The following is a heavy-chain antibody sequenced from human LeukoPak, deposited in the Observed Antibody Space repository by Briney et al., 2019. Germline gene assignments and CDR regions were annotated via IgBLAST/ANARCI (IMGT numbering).Heavy chain of an antibody. Sequence: SETLSLTCTVSGGSISSGDYYWSGNRQPPGKGLEWIGYIYYSGSTYYNPSLKSRVTISVDTSKNQFSLKLSSVTAADTAVYYCARDLLNEGNHLDYWGQGTLVTVSS. D-gene: IGHD4-23*01. CDR1: GGSISSGDYY. CDR3: ARDLLNEGNHLDY. CDR2: IYYSGST. J-gene: IGHJ4*02. V-gene: IGHV4-30-4*01.